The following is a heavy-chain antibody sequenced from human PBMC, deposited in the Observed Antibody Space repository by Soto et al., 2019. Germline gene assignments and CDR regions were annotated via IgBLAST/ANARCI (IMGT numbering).Heavy chain of an antibody. J-gene: IGHJ5*02. CDR1: GGSISSYY. CDR3: ARVYDSGSYNGRRGNWFDP. CDR2: IYYSGST. D-gene: IGHD3-10*01. V-gene: IGHV4-59*01. Sequence: LCGGSISSYYWSWIRQPPGKGLEYIGYIYYSGSTNYNPSLKSRVTISVDTSKNQLSLKWSSVTAADTAVYYCARVYDSGSYNGRRGNWFDPWGQGTLVTVSS.